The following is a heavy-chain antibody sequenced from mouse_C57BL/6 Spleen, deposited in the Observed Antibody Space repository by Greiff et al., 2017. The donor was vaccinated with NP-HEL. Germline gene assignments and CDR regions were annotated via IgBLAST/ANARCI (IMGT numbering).Heavy chain of an antibody. V-gene: IGHV1-18*01. D-gene: IGHD1-1*01. CDR1: GYTFTDYN. Sequence: VQLQQSGPELVKPGASVKIPCKASGYTFTDYNMDWVKQSHGKSLEWIGDINPNNGGTIDNQKFKGKATLTVDKSSSTAYMELRSLTSDDTAVYYCARSIYYYGPGAMDYWGQGTSVTVSS. CDR2: INPNNGGT. CDR3: ARSIYYYGPGAMDY. J-gene: IGHJ4*01.